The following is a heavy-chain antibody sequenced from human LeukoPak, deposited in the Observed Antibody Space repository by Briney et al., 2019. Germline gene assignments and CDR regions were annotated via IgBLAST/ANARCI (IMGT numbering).Heavy chain of an antibody. CDR1: GFTSSNAW. Sequence: PGGSLRLSCAASGFTSSNAWMSWVRQAPGKGLQWVAVIWYDGSNKYYADSVKGRFTISRDNSKNTLYLQMNSLRAEDTAVYYCARAVGPFDFWGQGTMVTVSS. V-gene: IGHV3-33*08. CDR2: IWYDGSNK. J-gene: IGHJ3*01. CDR3: ARAVGPFDF.